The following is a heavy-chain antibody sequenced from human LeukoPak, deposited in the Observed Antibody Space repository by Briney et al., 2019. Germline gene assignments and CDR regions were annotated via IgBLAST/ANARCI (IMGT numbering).Heavy chain of an antibody. V-gene: IGHV3-15*01. J-gene: IGHJ4*02. CDR2: IRGKADGGTP. Sequence: GGSLRLSCTASGLTFSSAWMSWVRQAPGKGLEWIGHIRGKADGGTPDYAAPVKGKFTISRDDSKSTLFLQMDSLQIEDTAVCYCTTARRASSSLDYWGQGTLVTVSS. D-gene: IGHD5-24*01. CDR1: GLTFSSAW. CDR3: TTARRASSSLDY.